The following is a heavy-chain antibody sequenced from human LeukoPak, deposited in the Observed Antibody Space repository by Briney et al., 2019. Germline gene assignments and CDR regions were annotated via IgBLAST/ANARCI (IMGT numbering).Heavy chain of an antibody. Sequence: GEALKISCKGPGSSFTSYWIGWVRQMPGKGLGWTGIIYPGDSDARYSPSFQGQVTISADKSISTAYLQWSSLKASDTAMYYCARSRSSSFSYGYWGQGTLVTVSS. CDR3: ARSRSSSFSYGY. D-gene: IGHD6-13*01. CDR2: IYPGDSDA. J-gene: IGHJ4*02. CDR1: GSSFTSYW. V-gene: IGHV5-51*01.